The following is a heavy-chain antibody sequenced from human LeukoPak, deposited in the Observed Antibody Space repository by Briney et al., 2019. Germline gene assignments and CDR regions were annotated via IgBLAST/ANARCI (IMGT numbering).Heavy chain of an antibody. Sequence: VASVKVSCKASGYTFGDYGITWIRQAPGQGLEWMGWVSAYTGNTNYAQSLQDRVIMIADTSTDTAYMELRSLRPDDTAVYYCARDPGRGTYDTSGFHYWGQGTLVTVSS. CDR2: VSAYTGNT. J-gene: IGHJ4*02. CDR3: ARDPGRGTYDTSGFHY. V-gene: IGHV1-18*01. D-gene: IGHD3-22*01. CDR1: GYTFGDYG.